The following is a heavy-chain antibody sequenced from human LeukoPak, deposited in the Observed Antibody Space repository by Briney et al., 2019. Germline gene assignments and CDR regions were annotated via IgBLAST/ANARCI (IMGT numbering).Heavy chain of an antibody. V-gene: IGHV3-30*02. CDR1: GFTFSSYG. J-gene: IGHJ4*02. CDR2: IRYDGSNK. CDR3: AVATISKVGSDY. Sequence: PGGSLRLSCAASGFTFSSYGMHWVRQAPGKGLEGVAFIRYDGSNKYYADSVKGRFTISRDNSKNTLYLQMNSLRAEDTAVYYCAVATISKVGSDYWGQGTLVTVSS. D-gene: IGHD5-12*01.